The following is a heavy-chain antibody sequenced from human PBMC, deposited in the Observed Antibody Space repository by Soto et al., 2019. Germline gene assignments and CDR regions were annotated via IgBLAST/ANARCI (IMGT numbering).Heavy chain of an antibody. CDR1: VFTFSSYA. D-gene: IGHD3-10*01. CDR3: AKVLLDGYYYGMDV. Sequence: PGGALSLSCAASVFTFSSYAMSWFRQAPGKGLEWVSAISGSGGSTYYADSVKGRFTISRDNSKNTLYLQMNSLRAEDTAVYYCAKVLLDGYYYGMDVWGQGTTVTVSS. V-gene: IGHV3-23*01. CDR2: ISGSGGST. J-gene: IGHJ6*02.